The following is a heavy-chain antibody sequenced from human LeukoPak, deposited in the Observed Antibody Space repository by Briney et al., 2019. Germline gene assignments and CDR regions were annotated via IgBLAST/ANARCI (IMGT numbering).Heavy chain of an antibody. D-gene: IGHD5-18*01. V-gene: IGHV3-48*03. CDR2: ISSSGSTI. J-gene: IGHJ4*02. Sequence: GGSLRLSCAASGFTFSSYEMNWVRQAPGKGLEWVSYISSSGSTIYYADSVKGRFTISRDNAKNSLYLQMNSLRAEDTAVYYCAQLGYSYGLGSFDYWGQGTLVTVSS. CDR3: AQLGYSYGLGSFDY. CDR1: GFTFSSYE.